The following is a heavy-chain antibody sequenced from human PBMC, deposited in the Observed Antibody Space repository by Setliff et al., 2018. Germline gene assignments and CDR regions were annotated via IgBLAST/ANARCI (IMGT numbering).Heavy chain of an antibody. J-gene: IGHJ4*02. V-gene: IGHV3-21*01. CDR1: GFVFSTYD. CDR3: ARDDSGGFHYIT. Sequence: NPGWSLRLSCAASGFVFSTYDMNWVRQAPGKGLEWVSSISHSNTYIYYADSVEGRFTISRDNATNSLYLQMNSLRAEDTAVYYCARDDSGGFHYITWGQGTLVTVSS. D-gene: IGHD3-22*01. CDR2: ISHSNTYI.